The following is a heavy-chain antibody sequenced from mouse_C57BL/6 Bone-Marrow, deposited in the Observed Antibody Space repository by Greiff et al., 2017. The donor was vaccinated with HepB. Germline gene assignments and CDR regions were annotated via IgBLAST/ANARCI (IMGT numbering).Heavy chain of an antibody. J-gene: IGHJ2*01. V-gene: IGHV1-26*01. CDR2: INPNNGGT. D-gene: IGHD2-2*01. CDR1: GYTFTDYY. Sequence: VQLKHSGPELVKPGASVKISCKASGYTFTDYYMNWVKQSHGKSLEWIGDINPNNGGTSYNQKFKGKATLTVDKSSSTAYMELRSLTSEDSAVYYCARWLPYFDYWGQGTTLTVSS. CDR3: ARWLPYFDY.